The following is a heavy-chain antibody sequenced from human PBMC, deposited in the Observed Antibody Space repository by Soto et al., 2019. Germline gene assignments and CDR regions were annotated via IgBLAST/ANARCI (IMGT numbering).Heavy chain of an antibody. D-gene: IGHD4-17*01. J-gene: IGHJ4*02. CDR1: GGSISSYY. CDR2: IYYSGST. Sequence: SETLSLTCTVSGGSISSYYWSWIRQPPGKGPEWIGYIYYSGSTNYNPSLKSRVTISVDTSKNQFSLKLSSVTAADTAVYYCARAYGDCFDYWGQGTLVTVSS. V-gene: IGHV4-59*01. CDR3: ARAYGDCFDY.